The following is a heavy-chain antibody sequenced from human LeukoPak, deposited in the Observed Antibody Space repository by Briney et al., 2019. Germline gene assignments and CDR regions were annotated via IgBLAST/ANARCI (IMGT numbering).Heavy chain of an antibody. Sequence: GGSLRLSCAASGFTFSSYWMSWVRQAPGKGLEWVANIKQDGSEKYYVDSVKGRFTISRDNAKNSLYLQMNSLRAEDTAVYYCAKAGRGGAITLVRGVKGDYYYMDVWGKGTTVTISS. CDR2: IKQDGSEK. CDR3: AKAGRGGAITLVRGVKGDYYYMDV. CDR1: GFTFSSYW. D-gene: IGHD3-10*01. J-gene: IGHJ6*03. V-gene: IGHV3-7*01.